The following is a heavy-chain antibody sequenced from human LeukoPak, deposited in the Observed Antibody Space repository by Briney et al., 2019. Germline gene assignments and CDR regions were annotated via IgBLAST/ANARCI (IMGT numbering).Heavy chain of an antibody. J-gene: IGHJ4*02. CDR2: LHSSGST. V-gene: IGHV4-4*07. Sequence: SETQSLTCTVSAGSISAYYWSWIRQPAGKGLEWIGRLHSSGSTNYNPSLKSRVTISVDTSKNQFSLKLSSVTAADTAVYYCASGFGGSHRIDYWGQGTLVTVSS. D-gene: IGHD3-10*01. CDR1: AGSISAYY. CDR3: ASGFGGSHRIDY.